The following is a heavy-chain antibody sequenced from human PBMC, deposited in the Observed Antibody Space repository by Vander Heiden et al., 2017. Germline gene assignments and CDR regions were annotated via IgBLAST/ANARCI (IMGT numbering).Heavy chain of an antibody. Sequence: QVQLQESGPGLVKPSETLSLTCTVSGGSISSSSYYWGWIRQPPGKGLEWIGSVYYDESTYDNPSLKSRVTISVDTSKNQFSLKLTSVTAADTAVYYCSRHVLAGNWFDPWGQGTLVTVSS. CDR1: GGSISSSSYY. CDR2: VYYDEST. D-gene: IGHD2-8*01. CDR3: SRHVLAGNWFDP. V-gene: IGHV4-39*01. J-gene: IGHJ5*02.